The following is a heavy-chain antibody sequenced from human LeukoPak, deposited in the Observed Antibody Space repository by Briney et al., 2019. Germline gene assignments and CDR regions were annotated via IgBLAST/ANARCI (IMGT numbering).Heavy chain of an antibody. CDR1: GFTVSRNS. CDR3: ARRAGAYSHPYDY. D-gene: IGHD4/OR15-4a*01. V-gene: IGHV3-53*01. CDR2: IYSDNT. J-gene: IGHJ4*02. Sequence: GGSLRLSCTVSGFTVSRNSMSWLRQAPGKGLEWVSFIYSDNTHYSYSVKGRFTISRDNSKNTLYLQMNSLRAEDTAVYYCARRAGAYSHPYDYWGQGTLVTVSS.